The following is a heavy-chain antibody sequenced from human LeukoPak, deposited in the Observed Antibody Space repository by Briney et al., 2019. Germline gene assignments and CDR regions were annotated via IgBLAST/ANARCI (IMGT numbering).Heavy chain of an antibody. CDR1: GFAFSSYA. Sequence: GGSLRLSCAASGFAFSSYAMSWVRQAPGKGLEWVSAISGSGGSTYYADSVKGRFTFSRDNSKNTLYLQMNSLRAEDTAVYYCAKDRIAVAAGYFDYWGQGTLVTVSS. CDR3: AKDRIAVAAGYFDY. J-gene: IGHJ4*02. V-gene: IGHV3-23*01. D-gene: IGHD6-19*01. CDR2: ISGSGGST.